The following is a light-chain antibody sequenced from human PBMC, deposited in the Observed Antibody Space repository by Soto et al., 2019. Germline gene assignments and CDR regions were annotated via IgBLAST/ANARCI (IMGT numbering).Light chain of an antibody. V-gene: IGKV1-5*01. CDR2: DAS. J-gene: IGKJ2*01. CDR1: QSVTNW. CDR3: QQYTTYPYT. Sequence: DIQMTQSPSTLSASVGDRVTITCRASQSVTNWLAWYQQKPGKAPNLLIYDASRLQSGIPSRFSGSGSGTEFTLTISSLQTDDCATYYCQQYTTYPYTFGQGTKLEIK.